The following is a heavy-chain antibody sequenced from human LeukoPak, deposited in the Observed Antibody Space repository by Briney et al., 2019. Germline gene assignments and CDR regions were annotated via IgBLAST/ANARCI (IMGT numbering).Heavy chain of an antibody. V-gene: IGHV4-39*07. CDR2: IYYSGST. D-gene: IGHD2-15*01. J-gene: IGHJ3*02. Sequence: SETLSLTCTVSGGSINTSSYYWGWIRQSPGKGLEWIGSIYYSGSTYYNPSLKSRVTISVDRSKNQFSLKLSSVTAADTAVYYCARDMGSGDPSFDIWGQGTMVTVSS. CDR3: ARDMGSGDPSFDI. CDR1: GGSINTSSYY.